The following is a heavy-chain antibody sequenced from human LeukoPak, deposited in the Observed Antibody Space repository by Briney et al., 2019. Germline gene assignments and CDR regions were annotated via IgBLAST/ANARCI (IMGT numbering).Heavy chain of an antibody. V-gene: IGHV1-69*13. CDR2: IIPIFGTA. D-gene: IGHD3-16*01. CDR3: ALTYPGNWFDP. Sequence: ASVTVSFTASGGTFSSYAISWVRQAPGQGLEWMGGIIPIFGTANYAQKFQGRVTITADESTSTAYMELSSLRSEDTAVYYCALTYPGNWFDPWGQGTLVTVSS. CDR1: GGTFSSYA. J-gene: IGHJ5*02.